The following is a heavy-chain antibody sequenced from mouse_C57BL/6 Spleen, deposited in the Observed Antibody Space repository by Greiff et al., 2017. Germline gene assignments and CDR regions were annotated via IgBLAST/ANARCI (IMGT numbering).Heavy chain of an antibody. CDR3: ASDYGSRVEFAY. Sequence: QVQLQQPGAELVKPGASVKMSCKASGYTFTSYWITWVKQRPGQGLEWIGEIYPCSGSTNYNEKFKSKATLTVDTSSSTAYMQLSSLTSEDSAVYYCASDYGSRVEFAYGGQGTLVTVSA. V-gene: IGHV1-55*01. CDR2: IYPCSGST. J-gene: IGHJ3*01. CDR1: GYTFTSYW. D-gene: IGHD1-1*01.